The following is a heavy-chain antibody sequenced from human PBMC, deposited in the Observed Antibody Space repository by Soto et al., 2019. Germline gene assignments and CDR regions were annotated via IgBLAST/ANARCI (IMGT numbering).Heavy chain of an antibody. CDR3: ASRSPALDY. V-gene: IGHV3-33*01. CDR1: GFTFSSYG. Sequence: QVQLVESGGGVVQPGRSLRLSCAASGFTFSSYGMHWAHQAPGKGLEWVAVIWYGGSKKYYADFVKGRFTISRDNSKNTLYLQMNSLRADDTAVYYCASRSPALDYWGQGTLVTVSS. D-gene: IGHD2-2*01. CDR2: IWYGGSKK. J-gene: IGHJ4*02.